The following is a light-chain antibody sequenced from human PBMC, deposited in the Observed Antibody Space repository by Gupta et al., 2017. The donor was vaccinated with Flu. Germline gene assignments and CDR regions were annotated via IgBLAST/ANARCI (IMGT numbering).Light chain of an antibody. CDR3: QAWDSTTGV. V-gene: IGLV3-1*01. J-gene: IGLJ1*01. CDR2: KDT. CDR1: NLGDKY. Sequence: SYELTQPPSVSVSPGQTASITCSGDNLGDKYACWYQQKPGQSPVLVIYKDTKRPSGIPERFSGSNSGNTATLTNSGTQAMDEADYYCQAWDSTTGVFGTGTKVTVL.